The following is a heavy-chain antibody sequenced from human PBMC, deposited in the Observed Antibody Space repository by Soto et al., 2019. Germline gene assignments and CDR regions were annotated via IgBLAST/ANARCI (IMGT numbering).Heavy chain of an antibody. V-gene: IGHV4-34*01. CDR2: INHSGST. D-gene: IGHD6-13*01. CDR1: GGSFSGYY. J-gene: IGHJ5*02. Sequence: SETLSLTCAVYGGSFSGYYWSWIRQPPGKGLEWIGEINHSGSTNYNPSLKSRVTISVDTSKNQFSLKLSSVTAADTAVYYCAGPEQQSNWFDPWGQGTLVTVSS. CDR3: AGPEQQSNWFDP.